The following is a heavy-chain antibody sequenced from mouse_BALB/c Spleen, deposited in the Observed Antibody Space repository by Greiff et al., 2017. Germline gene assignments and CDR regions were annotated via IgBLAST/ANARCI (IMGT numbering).Heavy chain of an antibody. J-gene: IGHJ4*01. V-gene: IGHV5-12-2*01. D-gene: IGHD1-2*01. CDR3: AFSTAYYAMDY. CDR1: GFTFSSYT. Sequence: EVNVVESGGGLVQPGGSLKLSCAASGFTFSSYTMSWVRQTPEKRLEWVAYISNGGGSTYYPDTVKGRFTISRDNAKNTLYLQMSSLKSEDTAMYYCAFSTAYYAMDYWGQGTSVTVSS. CDR2: ISNGGGST.